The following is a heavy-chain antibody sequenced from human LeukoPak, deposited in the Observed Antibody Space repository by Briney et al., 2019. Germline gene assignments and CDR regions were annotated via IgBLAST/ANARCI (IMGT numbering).Heavy chain of an antibody. CDR1: GFTFSSYA. J-gene: IGHJ4*02. CDR3: AKGNRMTTVTHIDY. V-gene: IGHV3-23*01. CDR2: ISGSGGST. D-gene: IGHD4-17*01. Sequence: PGGSLRLSCAASGFTFSSYAMSWVRQAPGKGLEWVSAISGSGGSTYYADSVKGRFTISRDNSKNTLYLQMNSLRAEDTAVYYCAKGNRMTTVTHIDYWGQGTLVTVSP.